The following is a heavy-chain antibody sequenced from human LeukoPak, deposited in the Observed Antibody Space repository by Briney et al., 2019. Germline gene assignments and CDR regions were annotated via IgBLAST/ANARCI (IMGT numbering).Heavy chain of an antibody. CDR1: GGSISSSNW. D-gene: IGHD3-10*01. CDR2: IYYSGST. CDR3: ARVGFGELLGAFDI. Sequence: SGTLSLTCAVSGGSISSSNWWSWVRQPPGKGLEWIGYIYYSGSTYYNPSLKSRVTISVDTSKNQFSLKLSSVTAADTAVYYCARVGFGELLGAFDIWGQGTMVTVSS. J-gene: IGHJ3*02. V-gene: IGHV4-4*02.